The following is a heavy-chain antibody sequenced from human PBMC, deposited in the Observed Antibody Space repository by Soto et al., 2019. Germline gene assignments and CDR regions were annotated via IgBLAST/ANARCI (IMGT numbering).Heavy chain of an antibody. Sequence: EVQLLESGGGLVQPGGSLRLSCAASGFSFSSYAMSWVRQAPGKGLEWVSAISGSGGSTYYADSVKGRFTISRDNYKNTLYLQMNSVRAGDTAVYYCAKGAAYYYDSSGYFDYWGQGTLVTVSS. V-gene: IGHV3-23*01. J-gene: IGHJ4*02. D-gene: IGHD3-22*01. CDR2: ISGSGGST. CDR1: GFSFSSYA. CDR3: AKGAAYYYDSSGYFDY.